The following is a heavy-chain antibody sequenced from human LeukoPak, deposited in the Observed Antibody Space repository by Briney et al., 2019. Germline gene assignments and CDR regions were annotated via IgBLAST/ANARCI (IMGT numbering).Heavy chain of an antibody. V-gene: IGHV3-15*01. J-gene: IGHJ4*02. CDR1: GFTFSNAW. CDR3: TVQPSQWLAQGDY. CDR2: IKSKTDGGTT. D-gene: IGHD6-19*01. Sequence: PGGSLRLSCAASGFTFSNAWMSWVRQAPGKGLEWVGRIKSKTDGGTTDYAAPVKGRFTISRDDSKNTLYLQMNSLKTEDTAVYYCTVQPSQWLAQGDYWGQGILVTVSS.